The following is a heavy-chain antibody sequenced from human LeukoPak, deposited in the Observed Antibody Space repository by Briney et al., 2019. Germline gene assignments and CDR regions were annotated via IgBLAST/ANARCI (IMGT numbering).Heavy chain of an antibody. V-gene: IGHV1-2*02. CDR2: INPNSGGT. J-gene: IGHJ6*03. Sequence: ASVKVSCKASGYTFTGYYIHWVRQAPGQGLEWMGWINPNSGGTNYAQKFQGRVTMTRDTSISTAYMELSRLRSDDTAVYYCARDRPFWSGYYTGREYYMDVWGKGTTVTVSS. CDR3: ARDRPFWSGYYTGREYYMDV. D-gene: IGHD3-3*01. CDR1: GYTFTGYY.